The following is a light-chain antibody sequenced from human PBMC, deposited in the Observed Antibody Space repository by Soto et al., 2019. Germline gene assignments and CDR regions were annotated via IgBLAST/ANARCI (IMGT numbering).Light chain of an antibody. J-gene: IGLJ3*02. CDR1: SSDVGAYNY. CDR2: EVS. CDR3: SSHTTSTTWV. Sequence: QSALTQPASVSGSPGQSITISCTGTSSDVGAYNYVSWYQLHPGKAPKLIIHEVSNRPSGVSYRFSGSKSGNTASLTISGLQAEDEADYYCSSHTTSTTWVFGGGTKVTVL. V-gene: IGLV2-14*01.